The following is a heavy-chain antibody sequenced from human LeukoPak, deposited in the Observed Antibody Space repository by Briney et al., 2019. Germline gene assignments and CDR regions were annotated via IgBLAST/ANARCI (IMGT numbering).Heavy chain of an antibody. CDR3: ARWSGYDHWVAVFDP. V-gene: IGHV3-48*04. CDR1: GFAFSNYG. Sequence: GRSLRLSCAASGFAFSNYGMNWVRQAPGKGLESVSYISSGGGTIYYTDSVKGRFTISRDNAQNSLYLQMNSLRAEDTAVYYCARWSGYDHWVAVFDPWGQGTLVTVSS. J-gene: IGHJ5*02. D-gene: IGHD5-12*01. CDR2: ISSGGGTI.